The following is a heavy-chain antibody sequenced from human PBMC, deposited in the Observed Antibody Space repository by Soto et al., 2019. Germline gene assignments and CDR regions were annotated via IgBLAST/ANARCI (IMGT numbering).Heavy chain of an antibody. Sequence: QVQLQESGPGLVKPSETLSLTCTVSGGSISSYYWSWIRQPPGKGLECIGYIYYSGSTNYNPSLKSRVTISVDTSKNQFSLKLSSVTAADTAVYYCARLSGHTGWYFDLWGRGTLVTVSS. CDR3: ARLSGHTGWYFDL. D-gene: IGHD3-10*01. J-gene: IGHJ2*01. CDR2: IYYSGST. V-gene: IGHV4-59*08. CDR1: GGSISSYY.